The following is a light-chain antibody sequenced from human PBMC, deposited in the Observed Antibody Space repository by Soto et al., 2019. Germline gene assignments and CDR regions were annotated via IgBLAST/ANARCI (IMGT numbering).Light chain of an antibody. CDR1: QDIKHY. J-gene: IGKJ5*01. V-gene: IGKV1-33*01. CDR2: DTS. CDR3: QQYDNLPIT. Sequence: DIQMTQSPSSLSASVGDRVTITCQARQDIKHYLNWYQQKPGKAPNLLIYDTSVLETGVPSRFSGSKSGTDFTFTISSLQPEDVATYYCQQYDNLPITSGQGTRLEIK.